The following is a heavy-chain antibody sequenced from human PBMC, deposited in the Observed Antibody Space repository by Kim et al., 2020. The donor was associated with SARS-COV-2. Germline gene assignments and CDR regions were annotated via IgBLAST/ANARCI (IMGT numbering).Heavy chain of an antibody. V-gene: IGHV4-39*01. J-gene: IGHJ2*01. CDR1: GGPISTSSYY. CDR3: ARHAAAASLPPYWYFDL. D-gene: IGHD6-13*01. CDR2: YYCSGNT. Sequence: SETLSLTCTVSGGPISTSSYYWGWIRQPPGKGLEWIGSYYCSGNTYYNLSLKSRITISVATSKNHFSLKLRSVTAAATAVYYCARHAAAASLPPYWYFDL.